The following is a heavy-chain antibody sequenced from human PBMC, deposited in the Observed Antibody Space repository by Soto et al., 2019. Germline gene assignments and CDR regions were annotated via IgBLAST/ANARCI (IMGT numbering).Heavy chain of an antibody. CDR3: AGPPELTRIYYYYGMDV. J-gene: IGHJ6*02. V-gene: IGHV1-69*12. CDR1: GGTFSSYA. D-gene: IGHD1-7*01. CDR2: IIPIVGTA. Sequence: QVQLVQSGAEVKKPGSSVKVSCKASGGTFSSYAISWVRQAPGQGLEWMGGIIPIVGTANYAQKFQGRVTITADESTGTAYMELSSLRSEDTAVYYCAGPPELTRIYYYYGMDVWGQGTTVTVSS.